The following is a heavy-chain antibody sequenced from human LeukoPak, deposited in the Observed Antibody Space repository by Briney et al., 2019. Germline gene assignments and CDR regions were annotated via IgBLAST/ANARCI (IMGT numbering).Heavy chain of an antibody. Sequence: SETLSLTCTVSGGSISSYYWNWVRQPPGKGLEWIGYIYYSGSTNYNPSLKSRVTISVDTSKNQFSLKLSSVTAADTAVYYCARLPNYIAAAGTRRYYYGMDVWGQGTTVTVSS. J-gene: IGHJ6*02. D-gene: IGHD6-13*01. CDR2: IYYSGST. CDR1: GGSISSYY. CDR3: ARLPNYIAAAGTRRYYYGMDV. V-gene: IGHV4-59*08.